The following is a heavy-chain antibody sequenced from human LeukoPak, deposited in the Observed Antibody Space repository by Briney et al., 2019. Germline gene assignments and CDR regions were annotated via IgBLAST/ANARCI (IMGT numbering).Heavy chain of an antibody. J-gene: IGHJ4*02. CDR1: GYSFTTWW. Sequence: GESLKISRKGIGYSFTTWWIGWVRQMPGKGLEWMGIIYPADSDTRYSPSFRGQVTISADKSIRTAYLQWRSLKASDTAMYYCATSAYYYYLHNWGQGTLVTVSS. CDR3: ATSAYYYYLHN. D-gene: IGHD3-22*01. CDR2: IYPADSDT. V-gene: IGHV5-51*01.